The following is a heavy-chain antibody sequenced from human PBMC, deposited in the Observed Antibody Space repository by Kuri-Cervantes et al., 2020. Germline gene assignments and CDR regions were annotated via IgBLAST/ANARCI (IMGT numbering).Heavy chain of an antibody. CDR1: GGSFSSYY. D-gene: IGHD4-23*01. CDR3: ARGAGDYGGNSDY. V-gene: IGHV4-34*01. J-gene: IGHJ4*02. Sequence: SETLSLTCAVYGGSFSSYYWSWIRQPPGKGLEWIGEINHSGSTDYNPSLKSRVTISVDTSKNQFSLKLSSVTAADTAVYYCARGAGDYGGNSDYWGQGTLVTVSS. CDR2: INHSGST.